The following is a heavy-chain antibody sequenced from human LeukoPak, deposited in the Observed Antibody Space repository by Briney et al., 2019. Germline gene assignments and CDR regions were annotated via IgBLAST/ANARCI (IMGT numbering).Heavy chain of an antibody. CDR2: INHSGST. Sequence: SETLSLTCAVYGGSFSGYYWSWIRQPPGKGLEWIGEINHSGSTNYNPSLKSRVTISVDTSKNQFSLKLSPVTAADTAVYYCAREVRGVFPRSFDYWGQGTLVTVSS. CDR1: GGSFSGYY. D-gene: IGHD3-10*01. CDR3: AREVRGVFPRSFDY. V-gene: IGHV4-34*01. J-gene: IGHJ4*02.